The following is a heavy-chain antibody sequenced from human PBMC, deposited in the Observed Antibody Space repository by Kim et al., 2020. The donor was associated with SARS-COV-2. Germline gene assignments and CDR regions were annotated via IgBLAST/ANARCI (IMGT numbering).Heavy chain of an antibody. Sequence: GGSLRLSCAASGFTFDDYAMHWVRQAPGKGLEWVSGISWNSGSIGYADSVKGRFTISRDNAKNSLYLQMNSLRAEDTALYYCAKDILVGAQEVVPYFDYWGQGTLVTVSS. V-gene: IGHV3-9*01. J-gene: IGHJ4*02. CDR3: AKDILVGAQEVVPYFDY. CDR1: GFTFDDYA. CDR2: ISWNSGSI. D-gene: IGHD1-26*01.